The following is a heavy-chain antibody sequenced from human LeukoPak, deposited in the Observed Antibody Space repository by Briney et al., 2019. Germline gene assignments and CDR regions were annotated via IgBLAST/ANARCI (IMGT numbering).Heavy chain of an antibody. D-gene: IGHD1-26*01. Sequence: GGSLRLSCAASGFTVSSNYMSWVRQAPGKGLEWVAIISYDGSNKYFADSVKGRFTISRDNSKNTLYLQMNSLRAEDTAVYYCAKDGGYSGSYFSSYSFDYWGQGTLVTVSS. CDR1: GFTVSSNY. V-gene: IGHV3-30*18. CDR3: AKDGGYSGSYFSSYSFDY. CDR2: ISYDGSNK. J-gene: IGHJ4*02.